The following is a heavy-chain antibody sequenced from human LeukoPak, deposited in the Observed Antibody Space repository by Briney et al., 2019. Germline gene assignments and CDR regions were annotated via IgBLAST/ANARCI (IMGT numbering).Heavy chain of an antibody. J-gene: IGHJ5*02. CDR3: ARDVGSSGYCNNWFDP. D-gene: IGHD3-22*01. Sequence: ASVKVSCKASGYTFTSYDINWVRQATGQGLEWMGWMNPNSGNTGYAQKFQGRVTMTRNTSISTAYMELSSLRSEDTAVYYCARDVGSSGYCNNWFDPWGQGTLVTVSS. CDR1: GYTFTSYD. V-gene: IGHV1-8*01. CDR2: MNPNSGNT.